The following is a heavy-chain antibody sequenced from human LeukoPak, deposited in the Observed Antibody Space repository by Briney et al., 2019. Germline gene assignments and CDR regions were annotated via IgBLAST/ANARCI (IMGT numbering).Heavy chain of an antibody. CDR1: GFTFSSYA. J-gene: IGHJ4*02. CDR3: ARDRRTAMVRGVLDY. D-gene: IGHD3-10*01. V-gene: IGHV3-30*04. Sequence: GGSLRLSCAASGFTFSSYAMHWVRQAPGKGLEWVAVISYDGSNKYYADSVKGRFTISRDNSKNTLYLQMNSLRAEDTAVYYCARDRRTAMVRGVLDYWGQGTLVTVSS. CDR2: ISYDGSNK.